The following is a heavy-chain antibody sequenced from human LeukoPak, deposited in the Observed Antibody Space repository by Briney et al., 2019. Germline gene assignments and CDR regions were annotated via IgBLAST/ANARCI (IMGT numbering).Heavy chain of an antibody. D-gene: IGHD3-22*01. J-gene: IGHJ4*02. Sequence: ASVKVSCKASGYTFTSYGISWVRQAPGQGLEWMGWISAYNGNTNYAQKLQGRVTMTTDTSTSTAYMELRSLRSDDTPVYYCARDGEYYYDSSGYYLDCWGQGTLVTVSS. CDR3: ARDGEYYYDSSGYYLDC. CDR2: ISAYNGNT. V-gene: IGHV1-18*01. CDR1: GYTFTSYG.